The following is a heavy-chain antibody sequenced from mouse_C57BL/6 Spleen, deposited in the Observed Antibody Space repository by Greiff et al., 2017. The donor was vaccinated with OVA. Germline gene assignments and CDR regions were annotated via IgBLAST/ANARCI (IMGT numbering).Heavy chain of an antibody. CDR3: ALGRYFDV. D-gene: IGHD4-1*01. CDR1: GYTFTSYW. V-gene: IGHV1-53*01. Sequence: QVPLQQSGTELVKPGASVKLSCKASGYTFTSYWMHWVKQRPGQGLEWLGNINPSNGGTKYNEKFKSQATLTVDKSSSTAYMQLSILTSEDSAFYYCALGRYFDVWGTGTTVTVSS. CDR2: INPSNGGT. J-gene: IGHJ1*03.